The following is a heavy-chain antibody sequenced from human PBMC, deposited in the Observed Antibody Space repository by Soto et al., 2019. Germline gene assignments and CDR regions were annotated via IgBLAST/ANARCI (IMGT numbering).Heavy chain of an antibody. CDR3: VHPRSTVQIPPT. V-gene: IGHV3-64D*06. CDR2: ISSNGDST. D-gene: IGHD4-17*01. CDR1: GFTFSMFS. Sequence: SLRLSCSASGFTFSMFSMHWVRQAPGKGLEYVSGISSNGDSTYYADSVKGRFTISRDNSKNTLYLQMSSLRAVDTAVYYCVHPRSTVQIPPTWGQGTLVTVSS. J-gene: IGHJ5*02.